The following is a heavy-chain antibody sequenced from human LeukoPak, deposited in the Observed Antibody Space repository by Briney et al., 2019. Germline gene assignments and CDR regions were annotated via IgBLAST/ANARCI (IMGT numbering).Heavy chain of an antibody. J-gene: IGHJ5*02. V-gene: IGHV4-34*01. Sequence: SEALSLTCAVYGGSFSDYSWTWIRQPPGKGLQWIGEINHSGGTNHNPSLMSRVIMSVDTSKNQFSLKLSSVTAADTAVYYCARDPHYGSGSYYGWFDPWGQGTLVTVSS. CDR2: INHSGGT. CDR1: GGSFSDYS. CDR3: ARDPHYGSGSYYGWFDP. D-gene: IGHD3-10*01.